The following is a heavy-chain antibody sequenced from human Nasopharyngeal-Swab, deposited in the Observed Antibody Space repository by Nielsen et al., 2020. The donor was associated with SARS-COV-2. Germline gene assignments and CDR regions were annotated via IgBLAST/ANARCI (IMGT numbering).Heavy chain of an antibody. Sequence: GGSLRLSCAASGFSVSSHYMNWVRLAPGKGLEWVSVIHGGGTTYYADSVKGRFAISRDNSKNTVDLQMNSLRVEDTALYYCASTGGRGWLALGAFDIWGQGTMVTVSS. CDR1: GFSVSSHY. CDR3: ASTGGRGWLALGAFDI. CDR2: IHGGGTT. D-gene: IGHD6-19*01. J-gene: IGHJ3*02. V-gene: IGHV3-53*01.